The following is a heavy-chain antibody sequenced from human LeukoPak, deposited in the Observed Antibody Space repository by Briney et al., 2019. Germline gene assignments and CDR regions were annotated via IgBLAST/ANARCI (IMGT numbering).Heavy chain of an antibody. Sequence: SETLSLTCTVSGGSTSSYYWSWIRQPPGKGLEWIGYIYYSGSTNYNPSLKSRVTISVDTSKNQFSLKLSSVIAADTAVYYCARVRIAVADYYFDYWGQGTLVTVSS. CDR1: GGSTSSYY. D-gene: IGHD6-19*01. J-gene: IGHJ4*02. CDR3: ARVRIAVADYYFDY. V-gene: IGHV4-59*01. CDR2: IYYSGST.